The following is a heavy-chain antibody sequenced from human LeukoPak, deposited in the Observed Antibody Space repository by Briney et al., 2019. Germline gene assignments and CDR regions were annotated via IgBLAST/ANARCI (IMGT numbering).Heavy chain of an antibody. J-gene: IGHJ4*02. CDR2: ISSSSSYI. CDR1: GFTFSSYS. CDR3: ARGGSSGYYLDC. D-gene: IGHD3-22*01. V-gene: IGHV3-21*01. Sequence: PGGSLRLSCAASGFTFSSYSMNWVRQAPGKGLEWVSSISSSSSYIYYADSVKGRFTISRDNAKNSLYLQMNSLRAEDTAVYYCARGGSSGYYLDCWGQGTLVTVSS.